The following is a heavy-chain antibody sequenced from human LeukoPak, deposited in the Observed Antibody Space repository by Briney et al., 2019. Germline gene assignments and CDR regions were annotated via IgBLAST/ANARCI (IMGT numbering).Heavy chain of an antibody. CDR1: GFTFSSYA. CDR3: AREHKGSGAFDI. Sequence: GGSLRLSCAASGFTFSSYAMPWVRQAPGKGLEWVAVISYDGSNKYYADSVKGRFTISRDNSKNTLYLQMNSLRAEDTAVYYCAREHKGSGAFDIWGQGTMVTVSS. V-gene: IGHV3-30-3*01. CDR2: ISYDGSNK. J-gene: IGHJ3*02.